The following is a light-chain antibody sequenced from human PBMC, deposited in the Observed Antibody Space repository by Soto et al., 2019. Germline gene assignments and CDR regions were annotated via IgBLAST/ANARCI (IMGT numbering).Light chain of an antibody. V-gene: IGLV1-40*01. CDR2: G. CDR1: SSNIGAGYP. J-gene: IGLJ2*01. CDR3: SSYTSSSTVV. Sequence: QSVLTQPPSVSGAPGQRVTISCTGSSSNIGAGYPVHWYQQLPGTAPKLLVAGNRPSGVPDRFSVSKSGASASLAITGLQAEDEADYYCSSYTSSSTVVFGGGTKVTVL.